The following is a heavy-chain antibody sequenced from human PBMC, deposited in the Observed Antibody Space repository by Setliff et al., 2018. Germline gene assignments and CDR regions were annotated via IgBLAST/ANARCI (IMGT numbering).Heavy chain of an antibody. Sequence: GGSLRLSCAVSGFTFSDYYMTWVRQAPGKGLEWLSYISSGSGRTIYYAGSVKGRFTISRDNAKSSLYLQMNSLRAEDTAVYYCARDGGEYWGQGTLVTVPQ. D-gene: IGHD3-16*01. V-gene: IGHV3-11*04. J-gene: IGHJ4*02. CDR2: ISSGSGRTI. CDR1: GFTFSDYY. CDR3: ARDGGEY.